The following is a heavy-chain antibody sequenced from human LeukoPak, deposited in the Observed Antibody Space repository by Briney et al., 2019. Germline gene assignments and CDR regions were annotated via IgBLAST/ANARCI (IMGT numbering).Heavy chain of an antibody. CDR3: ARGTRGGHFDY. Sequence: PSETLSLTCTVSGGSISSGDYYWSWIRQPPGKGLEWIGYIYYSGTTYYNPSLKSRGTISEDTSKNQFSLKLSSVTAADTAVYYCARGTRGGHFDYWGQGTLVTVSS. CDR1: GGSISSGDYY. J-gene: IGHJ4*02. CDR2: IYYSGTT. D-gene: IGHD2-2*01. V-gene: IGHV4-30-4*01.